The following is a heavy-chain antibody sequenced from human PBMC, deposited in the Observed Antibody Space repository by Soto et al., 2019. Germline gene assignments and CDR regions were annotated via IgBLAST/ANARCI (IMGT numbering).Heavy chain of an antibody. CDR2: MSHDGSNK. CDR1: GFTFSSYG. D-gene: IGHD4-17*01. Sequence: QVQLVESGGGVIQPGRSLRLSCAASGFTFSSYGMHWVRQAPGKGLEWVAVMSHDGSNKYGADSVKGRFTISRDNSKNTLYLQMNSLRPEDSAVYYCAKPLTTVTNYYFDQWGQGTLVTVSS. V-gene: IGHV3-30*18. CDR3: AKPLTTVTNYYFDQ. J-gene: IGHJ4*02.